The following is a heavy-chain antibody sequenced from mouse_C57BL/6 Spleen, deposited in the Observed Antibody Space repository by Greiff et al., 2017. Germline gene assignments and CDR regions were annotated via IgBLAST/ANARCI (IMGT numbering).Heavy chain of an antibody. Sequence: VKLQESGPELVKPGASVKISCKASGYAFSSSWMNWVKQRPGKGLEWIGRIYPGDGDTNYNGKFKGKATLTADKSSSTAYMQLSSLTSEDSAVYFCAREVYYYGSSYGFAYWGQGTLVTVSA. V-gene: IGHV1-82*01. D-gene: IGHD1-1*01. CDR3: AREVYYYGSSYGFAY. CDR2: IYPGDGDT. J-gene: IGHJ3*01. CDR1: GYAFSSSW.